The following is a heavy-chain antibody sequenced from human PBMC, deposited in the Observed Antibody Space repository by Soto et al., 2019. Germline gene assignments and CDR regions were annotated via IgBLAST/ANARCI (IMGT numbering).Heavy chain of an antibody. CDR3: VKDWSGDNCPCLDV. V-gene: IGHV3-23*01. CDR1: GFAFINYA. D-gene: IGHD3-3*01. CDR2: ISDNGVRT. J-gene: IGHJ6*02. Sequence: GGSLRLSCASSGFAFINYAMTWVRQATGKGLEWVSSISDNGVRTYYADSVKGRFTISRDSAKSTLYLHMNTLRAEDTATYYCVKDWSGDNCPCLDVWGQGTTVTVSS.